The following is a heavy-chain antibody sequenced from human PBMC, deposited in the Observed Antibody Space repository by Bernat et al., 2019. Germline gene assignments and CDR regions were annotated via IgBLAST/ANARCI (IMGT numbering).Heavy chain of an antibody. J-gene: IGHJ3*02. Sequence: QVQLVESGGGVVQPGRSLRLSCAASGFTFSSYAMHWVRQAPGKGLEWVAVISYDGSNKYYADSVKGRFTISRDNSKNTLYLQMNSLRAEDTAVYYCARESGYSYGYVMGDAFDIWGQGTMVTVSS. CDR3: ARESGYSYGYVMGDAFDI. CDR2: ISYDGSNK. D-gene: IGHD5-18*01. V-gene: IGHV3-30-3*01. CDR1: GFTFSSYA.